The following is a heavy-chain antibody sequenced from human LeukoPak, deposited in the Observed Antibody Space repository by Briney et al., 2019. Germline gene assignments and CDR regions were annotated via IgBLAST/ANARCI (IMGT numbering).Heavy chain of an antibody. CDR1: GYTFSTYG. CDR2: ISGDNGNK. CDR3: ARDGYFDY. Sequence: ASVKVSCKASGYTFSTYGIAWVRQAPGEGLEWMGWISGDNGNKKYAQKFQGRVTMTTDTTTTTAYMELRSLGSDDTAVYYCARDGYFDYWGQGTLVTVSS. J-gene: IGHJ4*02. V-gene: IGHV1-18*01.